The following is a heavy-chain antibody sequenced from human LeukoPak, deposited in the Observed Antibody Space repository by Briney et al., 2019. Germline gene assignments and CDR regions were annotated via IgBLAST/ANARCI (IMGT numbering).Heavy chain of an antibody. D-gene: IGHD1-26*01. V-gene: IGHV3-30*02. J-gene: IGHJ4*02. CDR2: IRYDGSYK. CDR1: GFTFSSYG. CDR3: AKDQGVTTASDY. Sequence: GGSLRLSCAASGFTFSSYGMHWVRQAPGKGLEWVAFIRYDGSYKNYADSVKGRFTISRDNSKSILYLQMNSLRAGDTAVYYCAKDQGVTTASDYWGQGTLVTVSS.